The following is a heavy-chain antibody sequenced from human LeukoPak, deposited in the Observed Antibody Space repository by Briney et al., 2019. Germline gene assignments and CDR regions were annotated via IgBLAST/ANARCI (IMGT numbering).Heavy chain of an antibody. D-gene: IGHD3-9*01. CDR2: ISAYNGNT. J-gene: IGHJ6*03. CDR1: GYTFTGYY. Sequence: ASVKVSCKASGYTFTGYYMHWVRQAPGQGLEWMGWISAYNGNTNYAQKLQGRVTMTTDTSTSTAYMELRSLRSDDTAVYYCARAQRSGYDILTGYPSYYYYYYMDVWGQGTTVTVSS. V-gene: IGHV1-18*04. CDR3: ARAQRSGYDILTGYPSYYYYYYMDV.